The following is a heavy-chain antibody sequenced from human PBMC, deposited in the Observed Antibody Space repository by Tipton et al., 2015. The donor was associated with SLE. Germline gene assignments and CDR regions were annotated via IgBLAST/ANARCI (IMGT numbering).Heavy chain of an antibody. CDR1: GFTFSSYA. Sequence: GSLRLSCAASGFTFSSYAMSWVRQAPGKGLEWVSAISGSGGSTYYADSVKGRFTISRDNSKNTLYLQMNSLRAEDTAVYYCARDPVTYYYGSGTLPYYFDYWGQGTLVTVSS. V-gene: IGHV3-23*01. CDR3: ARDPVTYYYGSGTLPYYFDY. J-gene: IGHJ4*02. CDR2: ISGSGGST. D-gene: IGHD3-10*01.